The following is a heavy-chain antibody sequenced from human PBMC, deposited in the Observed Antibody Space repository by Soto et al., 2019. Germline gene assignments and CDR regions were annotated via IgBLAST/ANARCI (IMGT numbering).Heavy chain of an antibody. D-gene: IGHD1-26*01. V-gene: IGHV4-39*01. Sequence: QLQLQESGPGLVKPSETLSLTCTVSGGSISSSSYYWGWIRQPPGKGLEWIGSIYYSGSTYYNPSLKSRVTISVDTSMSQFSLKLSSVAAADTAVYYCARRSIVGATTNCDYWGQGTLVTVSS. CDR2: IYYSGST. J-gene: IGHJ4*02. CDR3: ARRSIVGATTNCDY. CDR1: GGSISSSSYY.